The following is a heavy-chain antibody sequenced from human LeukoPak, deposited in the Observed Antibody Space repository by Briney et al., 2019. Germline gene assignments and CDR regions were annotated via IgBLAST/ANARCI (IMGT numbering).Heavy chain of an antibody. CDR3: ARVSLRGIDY. D-gene: IGHD3-10*01. CDR2: IYYSGST. CDR1: GGSISSYY. Sequence: SETLSLTCTVSGGSISSYYWSWIRQPPGKGLEWIGYIYYSGSTNYNPSLKSRVTISVDMSKNQFSLKLSSVTAADTAVYYCARVSLRGIDYWGQGTLVTVSS. J-gene: IGHJ4*02. V-gene: IGHV4-59*08.